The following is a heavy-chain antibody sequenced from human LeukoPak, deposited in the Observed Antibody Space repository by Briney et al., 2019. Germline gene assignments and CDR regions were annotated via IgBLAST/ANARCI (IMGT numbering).Heavy chain of an antibody. CDR2: IRYDGSNK. CDR1: GFTFNNYG. CDR3: AKDRIAASGLSYYFDY. D-gene: IGHD6-13*01. Sequence: GGSLRLSCAASGFTFNNYGMHWVRQAPGKGLEWVSFIRYDGSNKYYADSVKGRFTISRDNSKNTLYLQMNSLRAEDTAVYYCAKDRIAASGLSYYFDYWGQGTLVTVSS. J-gene: IGHJ4*02. V-gene: IGHV3-30*02.